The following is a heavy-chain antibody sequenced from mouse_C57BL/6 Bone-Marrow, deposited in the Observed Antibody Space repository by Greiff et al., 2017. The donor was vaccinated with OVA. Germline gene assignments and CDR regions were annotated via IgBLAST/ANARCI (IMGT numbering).Heavy chain of an antibody. J-gene: IGHJ2*01. Sequence: VQLQQSGAELVRPGASVKLSSTASGFNIKDDYMHWVKERPEQGLEWIGWIDPENGDTEYASKFQGKATITADTSSKTVYLHLSSLTSEDTAVYYCTTYRYWGQGTTLTVSS. CDR3: TTYRY. V-gene: IGHV14-4*01. CDR1: GFNIKDDY. CDR2: IDPENGDT.